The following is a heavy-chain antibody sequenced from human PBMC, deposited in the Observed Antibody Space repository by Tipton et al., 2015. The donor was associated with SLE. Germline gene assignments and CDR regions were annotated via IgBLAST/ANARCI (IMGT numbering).Heavy chain of an antibody. J-gene: IGHJ3*02. V-gene: IGHV3-21*03. CDR2: ISSSSSYI. CDR1: GFTFSSYS. D-gene: IGHD3-10*01. CDR3: ARGGYYYGSGSPDVFDI. Sequence: SLRLSCAASGFTFSSYSMNWVRQAPGKGLEWVSFISSSSSYIYYADPVKGRFTISRDNAKNSLYLQMNSLRAEDTAVYYCARGGYYYGSGSPDVFDIWGQGTMVTVSS.